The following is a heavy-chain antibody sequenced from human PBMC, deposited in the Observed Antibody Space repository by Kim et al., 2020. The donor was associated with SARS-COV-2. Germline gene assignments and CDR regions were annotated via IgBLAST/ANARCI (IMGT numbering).Heavy chain of an antibody. CDR3: AARPASGY. CDR2: IRNNGGST. Sequence: GGSLRLSCAGSGFTFSSYAMTWVRQAPGKGLEWVSAIRNNGGSTYYADSMKGRFTISRDNSKNTLYLQMNSLRAEDTAVYYCAARPASGYWGQGTLVTFS. J-gene: IGHJ4*02. V-gene: IGHV3-23*01. D-gene: IGHD6-6*01. CDR1: GFTFSSYA.